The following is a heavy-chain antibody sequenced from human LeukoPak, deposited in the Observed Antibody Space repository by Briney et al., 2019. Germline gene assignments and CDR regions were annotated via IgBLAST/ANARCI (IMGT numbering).Heavy chain of an antibody. CDR3: ARDGYLAVDY. CDR1: GGSFSGYY. V-gene: IGHV4-34*01. CDR2: INHSGST. J-gene: IGHJ4*02. Sequence: SETLSLTCAVYGGSFSGYYWSWIRQPPGKGLEWIGEINHSGSTNYNPSLKSRVTISVDTSKNQFSPKLSSVTAADTAVYYCARDGYLAVDYWGQGTLVTVSS. D-gene: IGHD2-2*03.